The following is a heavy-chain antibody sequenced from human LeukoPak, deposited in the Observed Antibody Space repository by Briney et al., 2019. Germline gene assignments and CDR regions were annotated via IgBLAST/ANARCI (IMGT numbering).Heavy chain of an antibody. CDR1: GYTFTSYA. D-gene: IGHD2-2*01. J-gene: IGHJ2*01. CDR2: IKAGNGNT. CDR3: ARSVRGYCSSTSCYPVWYFDL. V-gene: IGHV1-3*01. Sequence: ASVKVSCKASGYTFTSYAMHWVRQAPGQRLEWMGWIKAGNGNTKYSQKFQGRVTITRDTSASTAYMELSSLRSEDTAVYYCARSVRGYCSSTSCYPVWYFDLWGRGTLVTVSS.